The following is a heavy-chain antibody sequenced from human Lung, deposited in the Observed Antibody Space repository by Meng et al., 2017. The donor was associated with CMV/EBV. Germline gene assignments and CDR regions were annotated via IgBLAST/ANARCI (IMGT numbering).Heavy chain of an antibody. D-gene: IGHD6-6*01. V-gene: IGHV3-30-3*01. J-gene: IGHJ6*02. CDR3: ARDSGSSSFYYYYGMDV. CDR2: ISYDGSNK. CDR1: GFTFSSYA. Sequence: GGSLRLSCAASGFTFSSYAMHWVRQAPGKGLEWVAVISYDGSNKYYADSVKGRFTISRDNSKNTLYLQMNSLRAEDTAVYYCARDSGSSSFYYYYGMDVWGQGTTVXVSS.